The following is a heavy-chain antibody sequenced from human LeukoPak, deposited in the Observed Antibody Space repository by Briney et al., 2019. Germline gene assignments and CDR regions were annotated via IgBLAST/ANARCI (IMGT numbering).Heavy chain of an antibody. Sequence: GGSLRLSCAASGFTFSDYYMSWIRKAPGKGLEWVSYISSSGSTIYYADSVKGRFTISRDNAKNSLYLQMNSLRAEDTAVYYCARIVTSGWYYYWGQGTLVTVSS. CDR3: ARIVTSGWYYY. V-gene: IGHV3-11*01. J-gene: IGHJ4*02. CDR2: ISSSGSTI. D-gene: IGHD6-19*01. CDR1: GFTFSDYY.